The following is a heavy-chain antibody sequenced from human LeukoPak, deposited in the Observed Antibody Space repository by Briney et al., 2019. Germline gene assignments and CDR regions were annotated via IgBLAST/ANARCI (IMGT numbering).Heavy chain of an antibody. V-gene: IGHV4-34*01. CDR1: GGSFSGYY. CDR3: ARAYSSSSNEDY. J-gene: IGHJ4*02. D-gene: IGHD6-13*01. Sequence: SETLSLTCAVYGGSFSGYYWSWIRQPPGKGLEWIGEINHSGSTNYNPSLKSRVTISVDTSKNQFSLKLSSVTAADTAVYYCARAYSSSSNEDYWGQGTLVTVSS. CDR2: INHSGST.